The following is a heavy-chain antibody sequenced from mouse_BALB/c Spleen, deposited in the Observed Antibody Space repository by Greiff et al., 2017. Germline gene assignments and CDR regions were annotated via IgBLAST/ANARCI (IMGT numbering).Heavy chain of an antibody. V-gene: IGHV1S126*01. CDR3: ARDGNYLYCFDY. CDR2: IDPSDSET. J-gene: IGHJ2*01. Sequence: VQVVESGPQLVRPGASVKISCKASGYSFTSYWMHWVKQRPGQGLEWIGMIDPSDSETRLNQKFKDKATLTVDKSSSTAYMQLSSPTSEDSAVYYCARDGNYLYCFDYWGQGTTLTVSS. CDR1: GYSFTSYW. D-gene: IGHD2-1*01.